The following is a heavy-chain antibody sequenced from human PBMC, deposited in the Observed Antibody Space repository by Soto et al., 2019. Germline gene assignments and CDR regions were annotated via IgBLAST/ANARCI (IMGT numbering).Heavy chain of an antibody. CDR1: GFTFSSYG. CDR2: ISYDGSYK. V-gene: IGHV3-30*03. Sequence: GGSLRLSCAASGFTFSSYGMHWVRQAPGKGLEWVALISYDGSYKYYADSVQGRFTISRDNSKNTLYLQMDSLYTGDTAVYYCGRDLATIFGGAYWGQGTMVTVYS. CDR3: GRDLATIFGGAY. D-gene: IGHD3-3*01. J-gene: IGHJ4*02.